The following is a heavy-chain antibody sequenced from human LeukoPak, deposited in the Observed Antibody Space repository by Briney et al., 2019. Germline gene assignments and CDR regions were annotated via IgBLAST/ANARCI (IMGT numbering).Heavy chain of an antibody. D-gene: IGHD3-10*01. CDR3: ARGRSSMVRGYYYYYMDV. V-gene: IGHV4-39*07. CDR1: GGSISSSAYY. J-gene: IGHJ6*03. CDR2: IYYSGST. Sequence: NSSETLSLTCTVSGGSISSSAYYWGWIRQPPGKGLEWIGIIYYSGSTYYNPSLKSRVTISVDTSKNQFSLKLSSVTAADTAVYYCARGRSSMVRGYYYYYMDVWGKGTTVTISS.